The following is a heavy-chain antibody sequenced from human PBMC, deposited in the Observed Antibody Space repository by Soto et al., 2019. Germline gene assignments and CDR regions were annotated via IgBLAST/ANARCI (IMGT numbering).Heavy chain of an antibody. CDR3: ARERASGFSGPEDFDY. Sequence: PSETLSLTCTVSGGSISSGGYYWSWIRQHPGKGLEWIGYIYYSGSTYYNPSLKSRVTISVDTSKNQFSLKLSSVTTADTAVYYCARERASGFSGPEDFDYWGQGTLVTVSS. CDR1: GGSISSGGYY. D-gene: IGHD3-10*01. V-gene: IGHV4-31*03. CDR2: IYYSGST. J-gene: IGHJ4*02.